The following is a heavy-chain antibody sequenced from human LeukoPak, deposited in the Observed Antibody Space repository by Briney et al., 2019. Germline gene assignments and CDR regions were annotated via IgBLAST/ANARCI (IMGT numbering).Heavy chain of an antibody. CDR1: GYTFTSYD. V-gene: IGHV1-8*03. J-gene: IGHJ6*03. CDR3: ARTPGGAYYYYYMDV. D-gene: IGHD3-10*01. CDR2: MNPNSGNQ. Sequence: ASVKVSCKASGYTFTSYDINWVRQATGQGLEWMGWMNPNSGNQGYAQKFQGRVTITRNTSISTAYMELSSLRSEDTAVYYCARTPGGAYYYYYMDVWGKGTTVTVSS.